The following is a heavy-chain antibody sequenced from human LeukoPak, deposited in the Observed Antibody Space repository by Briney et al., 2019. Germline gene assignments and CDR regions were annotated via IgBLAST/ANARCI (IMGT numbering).Heavy chain of an antibody. CDR1: GFTFRSYW. CDR3: ARWKMELQRNAFDF. V-gene: IGHV3-7*01. Sequence: GGSLRLSCAASGFTFRSYWMSWIRQAPGKEPEWVADINQDGSEEYYLQSVRGRFTVSRDNAQNAVFLQMTNLRADDTAVYYCARWKMELQRNAFDFWGQGTVVTVSS. CDR2: INQDGSEE. J-gene: IGHJ3*01. D-gene: IGHD1-26*01.